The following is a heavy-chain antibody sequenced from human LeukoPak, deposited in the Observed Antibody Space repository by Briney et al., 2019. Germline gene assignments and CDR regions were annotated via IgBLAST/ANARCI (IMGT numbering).Heavy chain of an antibody. CDR1: GYTFTGYY. D-gene: IGHD2-2*01. CDR3: ARDTALVVPAAMAS. Sequence: ASVKVSCKASGYTFTGYYMHWVRQAPGQGLEWMGWINPNSGGTNYAQKFQGRVTMTRDTSISTAYMELSRLRSDDTAVYYCARDTALVVPAAMASWGQGTLVTVSS. CDR2: INPNSGGT. J-gene: IGHJ4*02. V-gene: IGHV1-2*02.